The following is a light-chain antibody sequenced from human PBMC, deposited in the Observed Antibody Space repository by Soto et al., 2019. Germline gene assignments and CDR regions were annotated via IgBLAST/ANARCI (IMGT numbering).Light chain of an antibody. V-gene: IGKV1-27*01. CDR1: QAISNY. CDR2: AAS. CDR3: QKYNSAPQT. Sequence: DTQITQTPSSLSASVGDRVTITCRASQAISNYLAWYQQKPGKVPKLLIYAASTLQSGVPSRFSGSASGTDFTLTISSLQTEDVATYYCQKYNSAPQTFGQGTKVDIK. J-gene: IGKJ1*01.